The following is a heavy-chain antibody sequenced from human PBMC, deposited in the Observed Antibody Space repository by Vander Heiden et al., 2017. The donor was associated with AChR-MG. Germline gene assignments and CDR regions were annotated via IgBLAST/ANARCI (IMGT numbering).Heavy chain of an antibody. J-gene: IGHJ4*02. Sequence: QVQLQQWGAGLSKLSETLSLTSAFYGGSFTGNYWSWIRQPPGKGLEWIGEINHSGRTNYNPSLKRRVTISVDTSKNQFSLKLSAVPAADTAVYYCAREYYDCGRPNMGVLDYWGQGTLITVSS. CDR3: AREYYDCGRPNMGVLDY. V-gene: IGHV4-34*01. CDR1: GGSFTGNY. D-gene: IGHD3-3*01. CDR2: INHSGRT.